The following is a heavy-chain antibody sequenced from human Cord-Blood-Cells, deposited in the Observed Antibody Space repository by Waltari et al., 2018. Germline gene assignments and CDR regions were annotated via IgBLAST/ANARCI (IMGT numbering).Heavy chain of an antibody. CDR1: GFTFRSYA. V-gene: IGHV3-30*04. D-gene: IGHD6-13*01. Sequence: QVQLVESGGGVVQPGRSLRLSCAASGFTFRSYAMHWVRQAPGKGLEWVAVISYDGSNKYYADSVKGRFTISRDNSKNTLYLQMNSLRAEDTAVYYCASTPRAAGDYWGQGTLVTVSS. CDR2: ISYDGSNK. CDR3: ASTPRAAGDY. J-gene: IGHJ4*02.